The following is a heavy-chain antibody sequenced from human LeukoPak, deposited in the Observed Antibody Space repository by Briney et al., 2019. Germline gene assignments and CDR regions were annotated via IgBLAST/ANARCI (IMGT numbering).Heavy chain of an antibody. V-gene: IGHV3-53*01. J-gene: IGHJ3*02. CDR2: IYSGGST. CDR3: ASDRGYSYGEDAFDI. Sequence: GGSLRLSCAASGFTVSSNYMSWVRQAPGKGLEWVSVIYSGGSTYYADSVKGRFTISRDNSKNTLYLQMNSLRAEDTAVYYCASDRGYSYGEDAFDIWGQGTMVTVSS. CDR1: GFTVSSNY. D-gene: IGHD5-18*01.